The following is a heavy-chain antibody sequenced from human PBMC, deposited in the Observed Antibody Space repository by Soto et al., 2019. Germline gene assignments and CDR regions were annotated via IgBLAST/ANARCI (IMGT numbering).Heavy chain of an antibody. J-gene: IGHJ4*02. CDR3: ARIPPYCTNGVCYFDY. V-gene: IGHV5-51*01. D-gene: IGHD2-8*01. CDR2: IYPGDSDT. CDR1: GYSFTSYW. Sequence: GESLKISCKGSGYSFTSYWIGWVRQMPVKGLEWMGIIYPGDSDTRYSPSFQGQVTISADKSISTAYLQWSSLKASDTAMYYCARIPPYCTNGVCYFDYWGQGTLVTVSS.